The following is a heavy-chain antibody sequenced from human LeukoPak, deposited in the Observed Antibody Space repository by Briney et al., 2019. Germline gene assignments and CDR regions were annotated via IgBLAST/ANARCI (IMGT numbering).Heavy chain of an antibody. CDR3: ARFQWFADY. CDR1: GGSFSGYY. J-gene: IGHJ4*02. V-gene: IGHV4-34*01. Sequence: SETLSLTCAVYGGSFSGYYWSWIRQPPGKGLEWIGEINHSGSTNYNPSLKSRVTISVDTSKNQFSLKLSSVTAADTAVYYCARFQWFADYWGQGTLVTVSS. CDR2: INHSGST. D-gene: IGHD3-10*01.